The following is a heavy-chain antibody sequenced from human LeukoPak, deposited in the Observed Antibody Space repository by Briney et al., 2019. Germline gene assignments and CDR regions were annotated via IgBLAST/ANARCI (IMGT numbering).Heavy chain of an antibody. V-gene: IGHV3-23*01. D-gene: IGHD3-9*01. Sequence: GGSLRLSCAASGFTFSTYWMGWVRQSPGKGLEWVSGISGSGGSTYYADSVMGRFTISRDNSKNTLYLQMNSLRAEDTAIYYCAKTTGTLVGPIYYFDYWGQGTLVTVSS. CDR1: GFTFSTYW. CDR2: ISGSGGST. CDR3: AKTTGTLVGPIYYFDY. J-gene: IGHJ4*02.